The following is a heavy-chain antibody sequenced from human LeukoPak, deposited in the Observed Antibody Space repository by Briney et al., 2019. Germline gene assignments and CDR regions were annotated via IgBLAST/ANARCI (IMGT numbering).Heavy chain of an antibody. CDR3: ARQTGHRGYSYLEAFDI. J-gene: IGHJ3*02. Sequence: AASVKVSCKASAGTFSSYAISWVRQAPGQGLEWMGGIIPIFGTANYAQKFQGRVTITTDESTSTAYMELSSLRSEDTAVYYCARQTGHRGYSYLEAFDIWGQGTMVTVSS. CDR2: IIPIFGTA. D-gene: IGHD5-18*01. V-gene: IGHV1-69*05. CDR1: AGTFSSYA.